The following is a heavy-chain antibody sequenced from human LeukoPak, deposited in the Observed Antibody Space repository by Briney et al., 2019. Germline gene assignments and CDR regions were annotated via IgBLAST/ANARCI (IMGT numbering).Heavy chain of an antibody. V-gene: IGHV4-59*01. D-gene: IGHD6-19*01. CDR3: ARGVQQWPYYYDY. Sequence: SETLSLTCTVSGGSISTYYWNWIRQPPGKGLEWIGSIYHSGNTNYNPSLRSPVTISVDTSKNQFSLKLSSVTAADTVVYYCARGVQQWPYYYDYWGQGTLVTVSS. CDR1: GGSISTYY. J-gene: IGHJ4*02. CDR2: IYHSGNT.